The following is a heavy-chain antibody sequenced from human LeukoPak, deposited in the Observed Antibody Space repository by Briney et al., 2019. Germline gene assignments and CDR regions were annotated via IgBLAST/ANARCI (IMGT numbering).Heavy chain of an antibody. CDR2: TNRRGDIT. Sequence: GGSLRLSCAASGYTFGDYGMSWVRQVPGKGLEWVSGTNRRGDITGYADSVKGRFTISRDNSKNTLYLQMNSLRAEDTAVYYCAKVGEHYDSSGYRLPIFDPWGQGTLVTVSS. CDR1: GYTFGDYG. V-gene: IGHV3-20*04. J-gene: IGHJ5*02. D-gene: IGHD3-22*01. CDR3: AKVGEHYDSSGYRLPIFDP.